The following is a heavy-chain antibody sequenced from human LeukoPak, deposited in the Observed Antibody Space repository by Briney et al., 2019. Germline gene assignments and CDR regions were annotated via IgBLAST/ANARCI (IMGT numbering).Heavy chain of an antibody. J-gene: IGHJ4*02. Sequence: PGGSLRLSCAASGFTFSSYGMHWVRQAPGKGLEWVAVISYDGSNKYYADSVKGRFTISRDNSKNTLYLQMNSLRAEDTAVYYCATGSGSWGQGTRVTVSS. D-gene: IGHD2-15*01. CDR2: ISYDGSNK. CDR3: ATGSGS. CDR1: GFTFSSYG. V-gene: IGHV3-30*03.